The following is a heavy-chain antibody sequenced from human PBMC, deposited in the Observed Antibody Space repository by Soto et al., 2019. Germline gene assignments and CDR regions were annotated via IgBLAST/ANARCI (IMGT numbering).Heavy chain of an antibody. V-gene: IGHV3-21*01. J-gene: IGHJ6*02. CDR1: GFTFRTYT. D-gene: IGHD2-15*01. CDR2: IRGFSPYT. Sequence: GSLRLSCISSGFTFRTYTMNWVRQAPGKGLEWVSGIRGFSPYTFYAESVKGRFTISRDNAKNSLYLQMNSLRAEDTAVYYCARDRGYDAHDYYYNAMDVWGQGTTVTVSS. CDR3: ARDRGYDAHDYYYNAMDV.